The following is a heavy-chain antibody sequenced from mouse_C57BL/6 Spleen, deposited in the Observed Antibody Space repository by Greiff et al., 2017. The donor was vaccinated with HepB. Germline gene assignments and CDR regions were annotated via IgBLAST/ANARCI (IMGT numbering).Heavy chain of an antibody. D-gene: IGHD2-4*01. J-gene: IGHJ4*01. CDR1: GYSFTGYY. CDR2: IYPYNGVS. V-gene: IGHV1-31*01. CDR3: ARSGDYDSMDY. Sequence: VHVKQSGPELVKPGASVKISCKASGYSFTGYYMHWVKQSHGNILDWIGYIYPYNGVSSYNQKFKGKATLTVDKSSSTAYMELRSLTSEDSAVYYCARSGDYDSMDYWGQGTSVTVSS.